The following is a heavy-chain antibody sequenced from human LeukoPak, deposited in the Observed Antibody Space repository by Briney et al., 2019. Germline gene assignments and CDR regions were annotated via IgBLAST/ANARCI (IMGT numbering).Heavy chain of an antibody. Sequence: SSETLSLTCTVSGGSISSYYWSWIRQPPGKGLEWIGYIYYSGSTNYNPSLKSRVTISVDTSKNQFSLKLSSVTAADTAVYYCARLDDPYYFDYWGQGTLVTVSS. V-gene: IGHV4-59*08. CDR2: IYYSGST. J-gene: IGHJ4*02. CDR3: ARLDDPYYFDY. CDR1: GGSISSYY.